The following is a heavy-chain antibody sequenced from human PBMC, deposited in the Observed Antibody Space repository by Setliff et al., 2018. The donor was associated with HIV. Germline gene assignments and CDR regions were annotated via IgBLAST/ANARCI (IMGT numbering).Heavy chain of an antibody. V-gene: IGHV4-61*09. Sequence: PSETLSLTCTVSGGSISSGSYYWSWIRQPAGKGLEWIGHIYTSGSTNYNPSLKSRVTISVDTSKNQFSLKLSSVTAADTAVYYCARDLVGKNYVDYWGQGTLVTVSS. CDR1: GGSISSGSYY. J-gene: IGHJ4*02. CDR3: ARDLVGKNYVDY. CDR2: IYTSGST. D-gene: IGHD3-16*01.